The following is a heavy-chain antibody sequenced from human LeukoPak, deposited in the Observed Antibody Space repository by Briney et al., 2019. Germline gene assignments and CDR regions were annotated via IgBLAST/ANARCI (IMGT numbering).Heavy chain of an antibody. J-gene: IGHJ5*02. V-gene: IGHV3-7*01. Sequence: PGGSLRLSCAASGFTFSSCWMSWVRQAPGKGLEWVANIKQDGSEKYYVDSVKGRFTISRDNAKNSLYLQMNSLRAEDTAVYYCARDISSWYGDFDPWGQGTLVTVSS. CDR2: IKQDGSEK. CDR3: ARDISSWYGDFDP. CDR1: GFTFSSCW. D-gene: IGHD6-13*01.